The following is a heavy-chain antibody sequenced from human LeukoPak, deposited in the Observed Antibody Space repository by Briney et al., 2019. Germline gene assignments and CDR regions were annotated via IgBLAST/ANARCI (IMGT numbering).Heavy chain of an antibody. CDR3: ARVAGSGWQNWFDP. V-gene: IGHV4-39*07. J-gene: IGHJ5*02. CDR2: IYHSGST. D-gene: IGHD6-19*01. Sequence: SETLSLTCTVSGGSISSGRYYWGWIRQPPGKGLEWIGSIYHSGSTYYNPSLKSRVTISVDTSKNQFSLKLSSVTAADTAVYYCARVAGSGWQNWFDPWGQGTLVTVSS. CDR1: GGSISSGRYY.